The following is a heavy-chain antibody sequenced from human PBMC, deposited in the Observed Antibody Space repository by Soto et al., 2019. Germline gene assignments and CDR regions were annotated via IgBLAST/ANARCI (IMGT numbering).Heavy chain of an antibody. CDR1: GFTFSSYW. J-gene: IGHJ5*02. D-gene: IGHD2-2*01. Sequence: EVQLVESAGGLVQPGGSLRLSCAASGFTFSSYWMSWVRQAPGKGLEWVANIKQDGSEKYYVDSVKGRFTISRDNAKNSLYLQMNSLRAEDTAVYYCARDLNIVVVPAAIGGFDPWGQGTLVTVSS. CDR2: IKQDGSEK. CDR3: ARDLNIVVVPAAIGGFDP. V-gene: IGHV3-7*01.